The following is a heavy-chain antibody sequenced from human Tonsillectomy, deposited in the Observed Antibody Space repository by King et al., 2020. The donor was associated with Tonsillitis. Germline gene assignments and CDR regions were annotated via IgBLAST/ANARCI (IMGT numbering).Heavy chain of an antibody. V-gene: IGHV5-51*01. D-gene: IGHD3-10*01. J-gene: IGHJ4*02. Sequence: QLVQSGAEVKKPGESLKISCKGSGYRFSNYWIGWVRQKAGKGLEWRGNINPEDSDTRYSPSFQGQVTISADNSISTASLQWSSLKASESAMYYCARRDGSGSYYSIDYWGQGTLVTVSS. CDR3: ARRDGSGSYYSIDY. CDR1: GYRFSNYW. CDR2: INPEDSDT.